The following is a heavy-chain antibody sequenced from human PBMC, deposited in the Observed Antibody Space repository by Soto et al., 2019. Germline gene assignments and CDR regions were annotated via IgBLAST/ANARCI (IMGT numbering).Heavy chain of an antibody. J-gene: IGHJ5*02. Sequence: GGSLRLSCSASGFTFSYYYMIWIRQAPGKGLEWVSYISGGGTSTRYADSVKGRFTISRDNAKNSLYLQMNSLRAEDTAVYYCVRDSSDIVVVPATIEGVRAPWGQGTLVTVSS. CDR1: GFTFSYYY. CDR3: VRDSSDIVVVPATIEGVRAP. V-gene: IGHV3-11*06. D-gene: IGHD2-2*02. CDR2: ISGGGTST.